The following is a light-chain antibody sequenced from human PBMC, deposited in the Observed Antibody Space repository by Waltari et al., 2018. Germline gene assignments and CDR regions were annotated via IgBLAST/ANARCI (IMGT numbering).Light chain of an antibody. Sequence: DIQLTQSPSTLSASLGDRVTITCRASQDIGTWLAWYQQKPGKAPKLLVYKASRLQSGAPSRFSGSGSGTEFTLTISSLQPEDFATFYCQQFDTYPWTFGQGTKVDIK. CDR1: QDIGTW. V-gene: IGKV1-5*03. CDR2: KAS. J-gene: IGKJ1*01. CDR3: QQFDTYPWT.